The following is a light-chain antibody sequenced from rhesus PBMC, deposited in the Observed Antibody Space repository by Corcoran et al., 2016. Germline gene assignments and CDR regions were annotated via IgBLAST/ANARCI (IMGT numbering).Light chain of an antibody. CDR2: GAS. CDR1: QSVSSS. V-gene: IGKV3-42*02. Sequence: EIVMTQSPATLSLSPGERATLSCRASQSVSSSLAWYQQKPGQAPKPLIYGASSRATGIPDRFSGSGSGTEFTLTISSLGPEDFAVYYCQETYNLWTFGQGTKVEIK. J-gene: IGKJ1*01. CDR3: QETYNLWT.